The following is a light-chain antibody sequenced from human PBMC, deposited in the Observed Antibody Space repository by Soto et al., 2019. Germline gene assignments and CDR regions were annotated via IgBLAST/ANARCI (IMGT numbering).Light chain of an antibody. V-gene: IGKV3-20*01. CDR2: GAT. CDR3: QQYGSSGT. CDR1: QSVTNDY. J-gene: IGKJ1*01. Sequence: EIELTKSPVTLAVSPCERATLSCRASQSVTNDYLAWYQQRPGQAPRLLIYGATRRASGFPDRFTGSGSGTDFTLTINRLETEDSAVYYCQQYGSSGTLGQGTKVDIK.